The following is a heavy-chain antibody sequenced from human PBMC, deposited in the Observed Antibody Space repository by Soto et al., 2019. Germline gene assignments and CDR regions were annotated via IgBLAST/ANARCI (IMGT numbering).Heavy chain of an antibody. D-gene: IGHD3-22*01. V-gene: IGHV4-59*08. CDR3: ARHLGYDSSGYYRNWFDP. J-gene: IGHJ5*02. CDR1: GDTLRRGA. CDR2: IYYSGST. Sequence: SEALCLRCTVSGDTLRRGARSGIRLPPGKGLEWIGYIYYSGSTSYNPSLKSRVTISVDTSKNQFSLKLSSVTAADTAVYYCARHLGYDSSGYYRNWFDPWGQGTLVTVS.